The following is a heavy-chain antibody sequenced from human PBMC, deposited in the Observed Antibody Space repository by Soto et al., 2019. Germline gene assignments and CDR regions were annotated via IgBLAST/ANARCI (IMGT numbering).Heavy chain of an antibody. D-gene: IGHD2-2*01. Sequence: EVQLVESGGGLVKPGGSLRLSCAASGFPFSSYSLNWARQAPGRGREGVSSIIIISSYIYYADSVKGRFTISRDNAKNSLYLQMNSLRAEDTAVYYCARGIAGCSSTSCYGDYYYYYMDVWGKGTTVTVSS. CDR3: ARGIAGCSSTSCYGDYYYYYMDV. V-gene: IGHV3-21*01. CDR2: IIIISSYI. CDR1: GFPFSSYS. J-gene: IGHJ6*03.